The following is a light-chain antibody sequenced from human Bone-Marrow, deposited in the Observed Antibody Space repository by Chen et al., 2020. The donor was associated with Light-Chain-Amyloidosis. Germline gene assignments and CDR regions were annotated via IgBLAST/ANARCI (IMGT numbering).Light chain of an antibody. CDR2: DDS. CDR3: QVWDRSSDRPV. J-gene: IGLJ3*02. Sequence: SYVLTQPSTLSVAPRQPATMACGGNNIGSTGVHWYHRTPAQAPLLVVYDDSDRPSGIPERLSGSNSGNTATLTISRVEAGDEADYYCQVWDRSSDRPVFGGGTKLTVL. V-gene: IGLV3-21*02. CDR1: NIGSTG.